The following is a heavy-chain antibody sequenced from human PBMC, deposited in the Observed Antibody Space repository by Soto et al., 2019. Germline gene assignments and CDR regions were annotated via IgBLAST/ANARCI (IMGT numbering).Heavy chain of an antibody. CDR3: ARASRIAAAGYYYYYGMDV. CDR1: GFTFSSYG. CDR2: IWYDGSNK. J-gene: IGHJ6*02. V-gene: IGHV3-33*01. Sequence: GGSLRLSCAASGFTFSSYGMHWVRQAPGKGLEWVAVIWYDGSNKYYADSVKGRFTISRDNSKNTLYLQMNSLRAEDTAVYYCARASRIAAAGYYYYYGMDVWGQGTTVTVSS. D-gene: IGHD6-13*01.